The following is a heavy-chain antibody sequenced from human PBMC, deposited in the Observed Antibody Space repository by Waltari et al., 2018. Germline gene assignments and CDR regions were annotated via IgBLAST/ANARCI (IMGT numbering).Heavy chain of an antibody. J-gene: IGHJ4*02. V-gene: IGHV3-74*01. D-gene: IGHD6-13*01. CDR3: VGQIATGY. CDR2: MKPGGTDT. Sequence: EVQLVESGGGLVQPGGSLRLSCAASGFTFSTYWMHWVRQASGKGRVWVSQMKPGGTDTGYAGSVKGRFTISRDDAKNTLYLQMNSLRVEDTAIYYCVGQIATGYWGQGTLVTVSS. CDR1: GFTFSTYW.